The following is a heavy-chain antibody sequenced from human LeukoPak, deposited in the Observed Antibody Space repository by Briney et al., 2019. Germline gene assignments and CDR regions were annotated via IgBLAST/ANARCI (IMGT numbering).Heavy chain of an antibody. Sequence: SETLSLTCAVYGGSFSGYYWSWIRQPPGKGLEWIGEINHSGSTNYNPSLKSRVTISVDTSKNQFSLKLSSVIAAGTAVYYCARGGGSYDYWGQGTLVTVSS. CDR2: INHSGST. CDR3: ARGGGSYDY. D-gene: IGHD1-26*01. J-gene: IGHJ4*02. V-gene: IGHV4-34*01. CDR1: GGSFSGYY.